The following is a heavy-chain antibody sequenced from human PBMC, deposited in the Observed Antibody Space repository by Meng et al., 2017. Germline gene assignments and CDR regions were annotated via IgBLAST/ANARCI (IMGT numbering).Heavy chain of an antibody. CDR1: GFTFSSYD. Sequence: GESLKISCAACGFTFSSYDMHWVRQATGKGLEWVSAIGTAGDTYYPGSVKGQFTISRENAKNSLYLQMNSLRAGDTAVYYCARGLGKYSSSPNWFDPWGQGTLVTVSS. D-gene: IGHD6-13*01. CDR2: IGTAGDT. CDR3: ARGLGKYSSSPNWFDP. V-gene: IGHV3-13*03. J-gene: IGHJ5*02.